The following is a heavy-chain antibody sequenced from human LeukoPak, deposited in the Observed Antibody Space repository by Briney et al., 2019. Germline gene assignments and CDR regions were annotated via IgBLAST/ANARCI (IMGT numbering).Heavy chain of an antibody. V-gene: IGHV4-61*02. CDR3: ARDYYYSSGYHFDY. CDR1: GGSISSDSYY. Sequence: SETLSLTCTVSGGSISSDSYYWSWIRQPAGKGLEWIGRIYTSGSTNYNPSLKSRVTISVDTSKNQFSLKLSSVTAADTAVYYCARDYYYSSGYHFDYWGQGTLVTVSS. J-gene: IGHJ4*02. D-gene: IGHD3-22*01. CDR2: IYTSGST.